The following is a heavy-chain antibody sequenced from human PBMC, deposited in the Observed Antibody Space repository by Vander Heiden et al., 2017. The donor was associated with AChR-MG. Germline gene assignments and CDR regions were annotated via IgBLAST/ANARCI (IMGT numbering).Heavy chain of an antibody. V-gene: IGHV5-51*01. Sequence: EVQLVQSGAEVKQPGESLKTSCQGSGYSFTSYWIGWVRQMPGKGLEWLGLIYPGDSDTRYSPSFQGQFTISADKSISTAYLQWSSLKASDTAMYYCARHRGGYRGSGSSNWFDPWGQGTLVTVSS. CDR2: IYPGDSDT. D-gene: IGHD3-10*01. CDR3: ARHRGGYRGSGSSNWFDP. J-gene: IGHJ5*02. CDR1: GYSFTSYW.